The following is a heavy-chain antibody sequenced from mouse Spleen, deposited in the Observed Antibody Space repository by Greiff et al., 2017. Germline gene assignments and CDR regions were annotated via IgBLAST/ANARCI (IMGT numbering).Heavy chain of an antibody. CDR1: GYTFTSYW. CDR3: ARYHYGTFAY. Sequence: QVQLQQPGAELVMPGASVKLSCTASGYTFTSYWMHWVKQRPGQGLEWIGEIDPSDSYTNYNQKFKGKATLTVDKSSSTAYMQLSSLTSEDSAVYYCARYHYGTFAYWGQGTLVTVSA. D-gene: IGHD2-1*01. J-gene: IGHJ3*01. CDR2: IDPSDSYT. V-gene: IGHV1-69*01.